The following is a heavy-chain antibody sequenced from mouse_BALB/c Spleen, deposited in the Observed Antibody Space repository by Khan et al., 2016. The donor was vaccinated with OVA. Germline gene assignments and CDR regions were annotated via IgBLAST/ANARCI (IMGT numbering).Heavy chain of an antibody. V-gene: IGHV3-2*02. Sequence: EVQLQESGPGLVNPSQSLSLTCTVTGYSITSDYAWNWIRQFPGNKLEWMGYISYSGRTSYNPSLKSRISITRDTSTNQVFLQLNSVTTEDTASYVCARSVTITTVVATDFDYWGQGTTLTVSS. J-gene: IGHJ2*01. D-gene: IGHD1-1*01. CDR2: ISYSGRT. CDR1: GYSITSDYA. CDR3: ARSVTITTVVATDFDY.